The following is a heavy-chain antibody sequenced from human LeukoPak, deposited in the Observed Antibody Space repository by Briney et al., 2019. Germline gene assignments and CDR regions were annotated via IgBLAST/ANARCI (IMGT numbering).Heavy chain of an antibody. D-gene: IGHD4-17*01. CDR3: ARRRGVFGEGDFDS. Sequence: SETLSLTCTVSGGSISGVYWNWIRQPPRQGLEWVGYVHTSGSIASNPSLKNRLTFSIDTSKNQVSLRLSSVTAADTAMYYCARRRGVFGEGDFDSWAQGPPVPVPP. J-gene: IGHJ4*02. V-gene: IGHV4-4*09. CDR1: GGSISGVY. CDR2: VHTSGSI.